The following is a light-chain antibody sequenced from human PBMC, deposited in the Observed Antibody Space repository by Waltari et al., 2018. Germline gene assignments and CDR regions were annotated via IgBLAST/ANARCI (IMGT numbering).Light chain of an antibody. Sequence: EIVMTQSPATLSASPGERATLSCRASQSVSSNLAWYQQKPGQAPRLLIYGTSTRATGFPVRFSGSGSGTEFTLTFSSLQSEDFAVYYCQQYNKWPPTFGQGTKVEIK. V-gene: IGKV3-15*01. CDR3: QQYNKWPPT. J-gene: IGKJ1*01. CDR2: GTS. CDR1: QSVSSN.